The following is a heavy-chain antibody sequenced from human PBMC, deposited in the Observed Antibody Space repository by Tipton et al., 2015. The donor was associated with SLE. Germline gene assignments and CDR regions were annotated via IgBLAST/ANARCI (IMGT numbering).Heavy chain of an antibody. D-gene: IGHD6-13*01. CDR1: GGSISDSSHY. V-gene: IGHV4-39*01. Sequence: GLVKPSETLSLTCTVSGGSISDSSHYWGWIRQPPGKGLEWIGSIYYSGSTYYNSSLKSRVTISVDTSKNQFSLKLSSVTAADTAVYYCARSYSSTWLLFDYWGQGTLVTVSS. J-gene: IGHJ4*02. CDR3: ARSYSSTWLLFDY. CDR2: IYYSGST.